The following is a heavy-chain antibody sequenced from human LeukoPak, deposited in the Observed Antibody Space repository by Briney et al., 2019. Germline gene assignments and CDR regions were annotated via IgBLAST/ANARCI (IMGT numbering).Heavy chain of an antibody. D-gene: IGHD6-13*01. Sequence: HPGGSLRLSCATSGFTFSSYEMNWVRQAPGKGLEWVSYISSSGNTIYYADSVKGRFTISRDNAKNSLYLQMNSLTVEDTAVYYCANEGTYSNSWKYYLDYWGQGTLVTVSS. CDR1: GFTFSSYE. CDR2: ISSSGNTI. J-gene: IGHJ4*02. V-gene: IGHV3-48*03. CDR3: ANEGTYSNSWKYYLDY.